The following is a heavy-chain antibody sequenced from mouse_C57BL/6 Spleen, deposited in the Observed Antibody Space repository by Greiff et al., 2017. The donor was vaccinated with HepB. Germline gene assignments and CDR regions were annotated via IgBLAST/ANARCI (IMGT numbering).Heavy chain of an antibody. CDR3: ARDGGYYDYAMDY. CDR2: ISDGGSYT. D-gene: IGHD2-3*01. CDR1: GFTFSSYA. V-gene: IGHV5-4*01. Sequence: EVKLVESGGGLVKPGGSLKLSCAASGFTFSSYAMSWVRQTPEKRLEWVATISDGGSYTYYPDNVKGRFTISRDNAKNNLYLQMSHLKSEDTAMYYCARDGGYYDYAMDYWGQGTSVTVSS. J-gene: IGHJ4*01.